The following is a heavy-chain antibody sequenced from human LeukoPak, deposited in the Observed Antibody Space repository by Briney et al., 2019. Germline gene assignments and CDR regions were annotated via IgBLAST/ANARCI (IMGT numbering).Heavy chain of an antibody. D-gene: IGHD4-23*01. CDR1: GGSISSSNW. CDR2: IYHSGST. J-gene: IGHJ2*01. CDR3: ARDGHDDYGGNSGTYWYFDF. Sequence: SGTLSLTCAVSGGSISSSNWWSWVRQPPGKGLEWIGEIYHSGSTNYNPSLKSRVTISVDKSKNQFSLKLSSVTAADTAVYYCARDGHDDYGGNSGTYWYFDFWGRGTLVTVSS. V-gene: IGHV4-4*02.